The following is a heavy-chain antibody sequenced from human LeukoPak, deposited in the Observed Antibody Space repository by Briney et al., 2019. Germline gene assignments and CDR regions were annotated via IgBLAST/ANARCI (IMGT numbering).Heavy chain of an antibody. CDR3: ARYDSSGYWFDY. D-gene: IGHD3-22*01. J-gene: IGHJ4*02. Sequence: SGPALVKPTQTLTLTCTFSGFSLSTSGMRVSWIRQPPGKALEWLARIDWDDDKFYSTSLKTRLTISKDTSKNQVVHTMTNMDPVDTATYYCARYDSSGYWFDYWGQGTLVTVSS. V-gene: IGHV2-70*04. CDR1: GFSLSTSGMR. CDR2: IDWDDDK.